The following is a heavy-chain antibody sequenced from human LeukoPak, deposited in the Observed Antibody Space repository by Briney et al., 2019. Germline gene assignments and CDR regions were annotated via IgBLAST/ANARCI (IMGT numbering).Heavy chain of an antibody. V-gene: IGHV4-59*01. Sequence: PSETLSLTCTVSGGSINGNYWSWIRQPPEKGLEWIGYISYSGSTNYNPSLKSRVTISLDTSKSQFSLNLNSVTAADTAVYYCARGRQVGNTGYYFDYWGQGTLVTVSS. CDR2: ISYSGST. J-gene: IGHJ4*02. D-gene: IGHD1-26*01. CDR1: GGSINGNY. CDR3: ARGRQVGNTGYYFDY.